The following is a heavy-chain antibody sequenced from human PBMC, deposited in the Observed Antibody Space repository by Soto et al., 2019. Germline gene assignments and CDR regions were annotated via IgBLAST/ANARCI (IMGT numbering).Heavy chain of an antibody. CDR3: ARGLSGYWHYLDY. D-gene: IGHD3-22*01. Sequence: ASVKVSCKASGYTFTSYAMHWVRQAPGQRLEWMGWINAGNGNTKYSQKFQGRVTITRDTSASTAYMELSSLRSEDTAVYFGARGLSGYWHYLDYWGQGTLVTVGS. CDR1: GYTFTSYA. J-gene: IGHJ4*02. CDR2: INAGNGNT. V-gene: IGHV1-3*01.